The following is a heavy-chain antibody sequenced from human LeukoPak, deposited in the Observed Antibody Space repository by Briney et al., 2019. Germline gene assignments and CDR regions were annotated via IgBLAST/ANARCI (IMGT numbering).Heavy chain of an antibody. CDR1: GYTFTSYG. D-gene: IGHD5-18*01. J-gene: IGHJ4*02. Sequence: ASVKVSCKASGYTFTSYGISWVRQVPGQGLEWMGWINPNTGGTNYVQKFQGRVTMTRDTSISTAYMELSSLRSDDTAVYYCARGERGYNYDWGQGTQVSVSS. CDR3: ARGERGYNYD. V-gene: IGHV1-2*02. CDR2: INPNTGGT.